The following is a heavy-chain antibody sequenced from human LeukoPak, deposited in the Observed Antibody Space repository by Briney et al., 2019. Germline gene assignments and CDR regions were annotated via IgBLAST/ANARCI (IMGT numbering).Heavy chain of an antibody. J-gene: IGHJ4*02. CDR1: GSTFTNHG. Sequence: ASVKVSCKVSGSTFTNHGISWVREAPGQGLEWMGWISTYNGHTNYAQKFQGRVTMTTDTSTSTASMELRSLRSDDTAVYYCARDVWFGERNFDYWGQGTLVTVSS. D-gene: IGHD3-10*01. V-gene: IGHV1-18*01. CDR3: ARDVWFGERNFDY. CDR2: ISTYNGHT.